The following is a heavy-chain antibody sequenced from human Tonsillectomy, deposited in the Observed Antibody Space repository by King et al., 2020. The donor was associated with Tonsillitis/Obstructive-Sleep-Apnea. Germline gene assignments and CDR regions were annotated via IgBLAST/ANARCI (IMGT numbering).Heavy chain of an antibody. V-gene: IGHV3-11*06. Sequence: VQLVESGGGLVKPGGSLRLSCAASGFTFSDYYMTWIRQAPGKGLEWISYISSSTSYTNYADSVKGRFTISRDDAKNSLYLQMSSLRAEDTAVYYCARVRSYCSDKGCYRNAFDIWGQGTMVTVSS. J-gene: IGHJ3*02. CDR1: GFTFSDYY. CDR3: ARVRSYCSDKGCYRNAFDI. D-gene: IGHD2-15*01. CDR2: ISSSTSYT.